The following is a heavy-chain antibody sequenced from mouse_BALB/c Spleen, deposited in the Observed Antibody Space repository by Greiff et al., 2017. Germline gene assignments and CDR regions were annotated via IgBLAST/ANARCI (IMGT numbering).Heavy chain of an antibody. CDR3: ARYDYDGVVFDY. CDR1: GYTFTSYT. Sequence: VKVVESGAELARPGASVKMSCKASGYTFTSYTMHWVKQRPGQGLEWIGYINPSSGYTNYNQKFKDKATLTADKSSSTAYMQLSSLRSEDSAVYYCARYDYDGVVFDYWGQGTTLTVSS. D-gene: IGHD2-4*01. CDR2: INPSSGYT. V-gene: IGHV1-4*01. J-gene: IGHJ2*01.